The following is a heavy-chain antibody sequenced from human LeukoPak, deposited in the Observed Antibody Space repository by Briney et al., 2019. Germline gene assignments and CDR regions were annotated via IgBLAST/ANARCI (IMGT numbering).Heavy chain of an antibody. CDR3: AARYSSSWYY. CDR1: GFTFSSYG. Sequence: GGSLRLSCAASGFTFSSYGMHWVRQAPGKGLEWVAFIRYDGSNKYYADSVKGRFTISRDNSKNTLYLQMNSLRAEDTAVYYCAARYSSSWYYWGQGTLVTVSS. D-gene: IGHD6-13*01. V-gene: IGHV3-30*02. CDR2: IRYDGSNK. J-gene: IGHJ4*02.